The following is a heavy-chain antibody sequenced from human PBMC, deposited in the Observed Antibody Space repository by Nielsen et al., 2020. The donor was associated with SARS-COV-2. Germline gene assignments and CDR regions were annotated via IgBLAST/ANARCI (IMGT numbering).Heavy chain of an antibody. J-gene: IGHJ6*03. D-gene: IGHD3-10*01. CDR2: IGTAGDT. V-gene: IGHV3-13*04. CDR1: GFTFSSYD. Sequence: GSLRLSCAASGFTFSSYDMHWVRQATGKGLEWVSAIGTAGDTYYPGSVKGRFTISRENAKNSLYLQMNSLRAGDTAVYYCARGTVTMVRGLNRRYYYYYMDVWGKGTTVTVSS. CDR3: ARGTVTMVRGLNRRYYYYYMDV.